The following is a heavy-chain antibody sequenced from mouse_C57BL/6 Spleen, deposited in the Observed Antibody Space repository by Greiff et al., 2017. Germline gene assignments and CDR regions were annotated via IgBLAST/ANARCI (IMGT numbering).Heavy chain of an antibody. Sequence: EVQLQQSGPELVKPGASVKIPCKASGYTFTDYNMDWVKQSHGKSLEWIGDINPNNGGTIYNQKFKGKATLTVDKSSSTAYMELRSLTSADTAVYYCARTRIYYGSSYNAMDYWGQGTSVTVSS. D-gene: IGHD1-1*01. CDR2: INPNNGGT. V-gene: IGHV1-18*01. J-gene: IGHJ4*01. CDR1: GYTFTDYN. CDR3: ARTRIYYGSSYNAMDY.